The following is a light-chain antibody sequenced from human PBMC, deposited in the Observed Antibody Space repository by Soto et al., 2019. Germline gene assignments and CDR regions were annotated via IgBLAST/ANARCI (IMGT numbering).Light chain of an antibody. V-gene: IGKV3-11*01. CDR3: QQSSDWPSLT. CDR2: DAS. CDR1: QSVTTY. J-gene: IGKJ4*01. Sequence: EIVLTQSPATLSLSPGERATLSCRASQSVTTYLAWYQQKPGQSPRLLIYDASNRATGIPARFSGSGSGTDFTLTISSLGPEDFAVYYWQQSSDWPSLTFGGGTKVEIK.